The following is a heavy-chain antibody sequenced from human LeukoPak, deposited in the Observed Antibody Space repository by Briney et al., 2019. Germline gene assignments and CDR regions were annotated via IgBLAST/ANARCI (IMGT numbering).Heavy chain of an antibody. CDR3: AREILGGFNPGAY. CDR2: IYRSGSP. Sequence: SETLSLTCTVSLDSTTSNFWSWVRQPPWKGLEWIGEIYRSGSPNYNPSLQSRVTISIDRSRNQIALELSSVTAADTAVYYCAREILGGFNPGAYWGQGTLVTVSS. D-gene: IGHD1-14*01. V-gene: IGHV4-4*02. CDR1: LDSTTSNF. J-gene: IGHJ4*02.